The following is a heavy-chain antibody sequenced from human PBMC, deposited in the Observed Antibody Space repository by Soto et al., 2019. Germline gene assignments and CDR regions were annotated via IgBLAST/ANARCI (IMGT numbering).Heavy chain of an antibody. CDR2: IIPIFGTA. Sequence: QVQLVQSGAEVKKPGSSVKVSCKASGGTFSSYAISWVRQAPGHGLEWMGGIIPIFGTANYAQKFQGRVTITADESTRTAYMELSSLRSEDTAVYYCARDRGGSGRDYYYGMDVWGQGTTVTVAS. CDR3: ARDRGGSGRDYYYGMDV. CDR1: GGTFSSYA. J-gene: IGHJ6*02. V-gene: IGHV1-69*12. D-gene: IGHD3-10*01.